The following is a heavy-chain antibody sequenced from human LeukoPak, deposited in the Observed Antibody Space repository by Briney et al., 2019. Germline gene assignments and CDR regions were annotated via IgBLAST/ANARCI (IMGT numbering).Heavy chain of an antibody. CDR3: ARDNQKLLGFDY. J-gene: IGHJ4*02. CDR2: IYSGGST. D-gene: IGHD1-7*01. V-gene: IGHV3-66*01. CDR1: GFTVSSNY. Sequence: GGSLRLSCAASGFTVSSNYMGWVRQAPGKGLEWVSVIYSGGSTYYADSVKGRFTISRDNSKNTLYLQMNSLRAEDTAVYYCARDNQKLLGFDYWGQGTLVTVSS.